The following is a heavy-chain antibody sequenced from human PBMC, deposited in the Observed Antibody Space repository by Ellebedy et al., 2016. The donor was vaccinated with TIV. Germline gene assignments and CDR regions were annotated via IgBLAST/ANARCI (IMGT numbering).Heavy chain of an antibody. V-gene: IGHV3-30*18. D-gene: IGHD1-26*01. CDR2: ISYDGSNK. Sequence: GESLKISCAASGFTFSSYGMHWVRQAPGKGLEWVAVISYDGSNKYYADSVKGRFTISRDNSKNTLYLQMNSRRAEDTAVYYCAKDWARRGSYSVYWGQGTLVTVSS. CDR3: AKDWARRGSYSVY. J-gene: IGHJ4*02. CDR1: GFTFSSYG.